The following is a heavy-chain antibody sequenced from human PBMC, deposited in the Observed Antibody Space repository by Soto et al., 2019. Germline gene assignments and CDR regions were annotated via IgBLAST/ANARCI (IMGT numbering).Heavy chain of an antibody. V-gene: IGHV3-30*03. CDR1: GFIFSGSG. CDR2: VSNDGIRK. Sequence: QVQLVESGGGVVQPGRSLRLTCAASGFIFSGSGMHWVRQAPGTGLEWVALVSNDGIRKYYGDSVKGRFTISRDNAENTLYLQMNSLRAEDTAVYYCARWVGGSMYDNSGKYDSWGQGTLVTVSS. J-gene: IGHJ5*01. D-gene: IGHD3-22*01. CDR3: ARWVGGSMYDNSGKYDS.